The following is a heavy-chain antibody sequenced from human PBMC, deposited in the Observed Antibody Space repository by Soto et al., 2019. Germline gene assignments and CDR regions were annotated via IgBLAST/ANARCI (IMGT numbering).Heavy chain of an antibody. CDR3: ARGRIAARPLGASRFDY. J-gene: IGHJ4*02. Sequence: GASVKDSCKASGYTFTSYYMHWVRQAPGQGLEWMGIINPSGGSTSYAQKFQGRVTMTRDTSTSTVYMELSSLRSEDTAVYYCARGRIAARPLGASRFDYWGQGTLVTVSS. CDR2: INPSGGST. CDR1: GYTFTSYY. V-gene: IGHV1-46*01. D-gene: IGHD6-6*01.